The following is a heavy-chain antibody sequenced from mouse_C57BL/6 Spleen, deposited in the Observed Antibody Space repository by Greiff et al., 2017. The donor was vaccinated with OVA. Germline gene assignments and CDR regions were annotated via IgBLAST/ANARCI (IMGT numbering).Heavy chain of an antibody. D-gene: IGHD2-1*01. V-gene: IGHV1-61*01. Sequence: QVQLQQPGAELVRPGSSVKLSCKASGYTFTSYWMDWVKQRPGQGLEWIGNIYPSDSETHYNQKFKDKATLTVDKSSSTAYMQLSSLTSEDSAVYYCAREGNSWYFDVWGTGTTVTVSS. CDR1: GYTFTSYW. CDR3: AREGNSWYFDV. J-gene: IGHJ1*03. CDR2: IYPSDSET.